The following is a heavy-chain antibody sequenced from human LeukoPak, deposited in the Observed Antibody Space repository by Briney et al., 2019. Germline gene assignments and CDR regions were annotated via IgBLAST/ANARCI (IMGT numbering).Heavy chain of an antibody. CDR1: GFTVTNAW. CDR3: TRDGYNFGDY. D-gene: IGHD5-24*01. Sequence: PGGSLRLSCAASGFTVTNAWMSWVRQAPGKGLEWVGRIKSKSDGGTTDYAAPAKGRFTVSRDDSKNTVYLQMTSLKSEDTAVYYCTRDGYNFGDYWGQGTLVTVSS. J-gene: IGHJ4*02. V-gene: IGHV3-15*01. CDR2: IKSKSDGGTT.